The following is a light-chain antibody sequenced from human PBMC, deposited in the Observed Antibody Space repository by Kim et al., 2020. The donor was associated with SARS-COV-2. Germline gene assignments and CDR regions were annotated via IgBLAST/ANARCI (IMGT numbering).Light chain of an antibody. CDR2: LNSDGSH. V-gene: IGLV4-69*01. J-gene: IGLJ3*02. CDR3: QTWGTGIWV. Sequence: SVKLTCTLSSGHSSNANAWHQQQPEKGPGYLMKLNSDGSHNKGDGIPDRFSGSSSGAERYLTISSLQSEDEADYYCQTWGTGIWVFGGGTQLTVL. CDR1: SGHSSNA.